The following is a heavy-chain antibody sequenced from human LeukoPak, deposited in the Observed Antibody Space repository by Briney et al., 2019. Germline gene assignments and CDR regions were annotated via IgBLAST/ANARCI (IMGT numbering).Heavy chain of an antibody. V-gene: IGHV4-59*01. CDR3: ARQLRFLEWSFDY. D-gene: IGHD3-3*01. CDR2: IYYSGST. CDR1: GGSISSYY. J-gene: IGHJ4*02. Sequence: KASETLSLTCTVSGGSISSYYWSWIRQPPGKGLEWIGYIYYSGSTNYNPSLKSRVTISVDTSKNQFSLKLSSVTAADTAVYYCARQLRFLEWSFDYWGQGTLVTVSS.